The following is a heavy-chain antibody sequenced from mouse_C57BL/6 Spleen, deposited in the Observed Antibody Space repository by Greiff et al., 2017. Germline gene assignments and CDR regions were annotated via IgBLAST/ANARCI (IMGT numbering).Heavy chain of an antibody. D-gene: IGHD4-1*01. CDR3: ETGTRYFDV. CDR1: GYAFSSSW. V-gene: IGHV1-82*01. CDR2: MYPGDGDT. Sequence: VQLQQSGPELVKPGASVKISCKASGYAFSSSWMNWVKQRPGKGLEWIGRMYPGDGDTNYNGKFKGKATLTADKSSSTAYMQLSSLTSEDSAVYFCETGTRYFDVWGTGTTVTVSS. J-gene: IGHJ1*03.